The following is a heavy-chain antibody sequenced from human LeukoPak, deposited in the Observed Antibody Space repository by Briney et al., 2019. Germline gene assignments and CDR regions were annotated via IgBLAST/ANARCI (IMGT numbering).Heavy chain of an antibody. D-gene: IGHD3-22*01. CDR3: ARGKESIVYFDNYGYPNWFDP. Sequence: ASVKVSCKASGYTFTDYYMHWVRQAPGQGLEWMGWINPNNGVTKYAQKFQGRVTMTRATSIRTAYMELSRLKSEDRAVYYCARGKESIVYFDNYGYPNWFDPWGQGTLVTVSS. CDR1: GYTFTDYY. V-gene: IGHV1-2*02. CDR2: INPNNGVT. J-gene: IGHJ5*02.